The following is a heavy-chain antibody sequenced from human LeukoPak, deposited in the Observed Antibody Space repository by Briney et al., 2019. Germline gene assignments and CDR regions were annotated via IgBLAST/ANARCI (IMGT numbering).Heavy chain of an antibody. CDR3: ARNPVYYYDSSGYPYYFDY. CDR2: IIPIFGTA. J-gene: IGHJ4*02. D-gene: IGHD3-22*01. CDR1: GGTFIIYA. V-gene: IGHV1-69*01. Sequence: SVNVSFTASGGTFIIYAISWVRQAPGQGLEWMGGIIPIFGTANYAQKFQGRVTITADESTSTAYMELSSLRSEDTAVYYCARNPVYYYDSSGYPYYFDYWGQGTLVTVSS.